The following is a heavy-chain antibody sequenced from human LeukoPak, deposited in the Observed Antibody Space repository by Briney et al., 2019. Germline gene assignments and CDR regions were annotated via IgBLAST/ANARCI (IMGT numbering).Heavy chain of an antibody. J-gene: IGHJ4*02. CDR3: ARPQYDNSGYSGVDFDY. D-gene: IGHD3-22*01. CDR2: INPKSGGT. Sequence: ASVKVSCKASGYTFTGYYMHWVRQAPGQGLEWMGRINPKSGGTNYAQKFQGRVTMTRDTSISTAYMELNSLTSDDTAVYYCARPQYDNSGYSGVDFDYSGQGTLVTVPS. V-gene: IGHV1-2*06. CDR1: GYTFTGYY.